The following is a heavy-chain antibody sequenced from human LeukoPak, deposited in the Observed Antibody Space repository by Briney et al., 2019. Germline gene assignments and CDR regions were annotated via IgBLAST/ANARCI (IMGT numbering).Heavy chain of an antibody. Sequence: GGSLRLSCAASGFTFSSYAMHWVRQAPEKGLEYVSAISSNGGSTYYANSVKGRFTISRDNSKNTLYLQMGSLRAEDMAVYYCARPTNGTWGQGTPVTVSS. CDR3: ARPTNGT. D-gene: IGHD2-8*01. V-gene: IGHV3-64*01. CDR2: ISSNGGST. J-gene: IGHJ5*02. CDR1: GFTFSSYA.